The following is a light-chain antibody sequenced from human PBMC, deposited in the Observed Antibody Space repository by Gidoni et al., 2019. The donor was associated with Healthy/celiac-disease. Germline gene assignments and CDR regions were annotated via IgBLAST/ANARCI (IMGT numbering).Light chain of an antibody. CDR3: QQLNSYPPSIT. V-gene: IGKV1-9*01. CDR2: AAS. CDR1: QGISSY. Sequence: DLQLTQSPSFLSASVGDRVTITCRASQGISSYLAWYQQKPGKAPKLLIYAASTLQSGVPSRFSGSGSGTEFTLTISSLQPEDFATYYCQQLNSYPPSITFGQXTRLEIK. J-gene: IGKJ5*01.